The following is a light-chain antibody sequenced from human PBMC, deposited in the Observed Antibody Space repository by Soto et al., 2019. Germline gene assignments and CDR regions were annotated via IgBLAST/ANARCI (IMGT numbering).Light chain of an antibody. J-gene: IGLJ3*02. V-gene: IGLV1-44*01. CDR1: SSNIGSNT. CDR2: SNS. CDR3: AAWDDSLNGWV. Sequence: QSVLTQPPSTSGTPGQRVIISCSGSSSNIGSNTVSWYQQLPGTAPKLLIYSNSQRPSGVPDRFSGSKSGTSASLAIRGLQSEDEADYHCAAWDDSLNGWVFGGGTKLTVL.